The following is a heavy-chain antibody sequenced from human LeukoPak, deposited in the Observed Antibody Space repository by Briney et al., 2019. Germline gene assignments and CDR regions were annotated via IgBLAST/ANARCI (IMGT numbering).Heavy chain of an antibody. J-gene: IGHJ3*02. CDR2: INPDGSTT. CDR3: ATGAGSGNNRPPDVFDI. V-gene: IGHV3-74*01. CDR1: GLTFSRYW. Sequence: RGSLRLSCEASGLTFSRYWMHWVRQPPGGGLVWVSRINPDGSTTKYADSVKGRFTISRDNAKNTLYLQMNSLGVEDTATYHCATGAGSGNNRPPDVFDIWGQGALVTVSS. D-gene: IGHD4-23*01.